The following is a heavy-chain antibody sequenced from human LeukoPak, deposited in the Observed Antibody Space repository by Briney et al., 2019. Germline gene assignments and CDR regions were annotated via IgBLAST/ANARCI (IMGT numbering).Heavy chain of an antibody. D-gene: IGHD5-24*01. Sequence: GGSLRLSCAASGFAASGFTFSTFGMHWVRQAPGKGLEWVAFIRYDGSNKYYADTVKGRFTISRDNANNSLDLLMNSLRAEDTAVYYCARSGIGVLRYNYNYMDVWGKGATVIISS. CDR3: ARSGIGVLRYNYNYMDV. J-gene: IGHJ6*03. CDR1: GFTFSTFG. V-gene: IGHV3-30*02. CDR2: IRYDGSNK.